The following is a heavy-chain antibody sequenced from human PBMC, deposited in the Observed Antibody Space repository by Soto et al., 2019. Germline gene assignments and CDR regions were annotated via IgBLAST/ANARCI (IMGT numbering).Heavy chain of an antibody. D-gene: IGHD2-2*01. V-gene: IGHV3-23*01. CDR1: GFTFSSYG. CDR3: ANAYCSSTSCRAEYFQH. CDR2: ISGRGDSS. Sequence: GSLRLSCAASGFTFSSYGMSWVRQAPGKGLEWVSAISGRGDSSYYADSVKGRFTISRDNSKNTLYLQMNSLRAEDTAVYYCANAYCSSTSCRAEYFQHWGQGTLVTVSS. J-gene: IGHJ1*01.